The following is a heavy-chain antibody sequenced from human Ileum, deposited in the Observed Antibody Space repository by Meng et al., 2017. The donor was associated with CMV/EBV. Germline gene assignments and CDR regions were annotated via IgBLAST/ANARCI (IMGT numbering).Heavy chain of an antibody. Sequence: VLLAAAGRGLGSPSATLSLTCTVSGDSLSTSSWTWIRQSAGSRLEWIGRICGTGTTNYNPSFKSRVTLSLDKSKNQFSLKLSSVTAADTAVYYCARRIREVREISWENWLAPWGQGTLVTVSS. CDR3: ARRIREVREISWENWLAP. CDR2: ICGTGTT. D-gene: IGHD3-10*01. CDR1: GDSLSTSS. J-gene: IGHJ5*02. V-gene: IGHV4-4*07.